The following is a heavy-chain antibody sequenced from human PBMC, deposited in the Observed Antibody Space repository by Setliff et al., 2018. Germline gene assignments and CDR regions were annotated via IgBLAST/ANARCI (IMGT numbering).Heavy chain of an antibody. V-gene: IGHV1-18*01. CDR2: IRPHNGNT. Sequence: ASVKVSCKASGYTFTNYGITWVRQAPGQGLEWMGWIRPHNGNTAYEQKFQDRVILTTDTSTTTVYMELRSLRSDDTAVYYCARGIYYFDLMGDPWGQGTLVTVSS. D-gene: IGHD3-22*01. CDR3: ARGIYYFDLMGDP. J-gene: IGHJ5*02. CDR1: GYTFTNYG.